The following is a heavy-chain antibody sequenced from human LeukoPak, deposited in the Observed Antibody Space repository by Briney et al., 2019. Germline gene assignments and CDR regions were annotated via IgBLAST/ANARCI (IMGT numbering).Heavy chain of an antibody. CDR3: AKDPRRYSRTGGYFDY. J-gene: IGHJ4*02. D-gene: IGHD6-13*01. CDR1: GFTFSYYG. CDR2: IRYDGSDK. Sequence: GGSLRLSCAASGFTFSYYGMHWVRQAPGKGLEWVAFIRYDGSDKFYADSVKGRFTISRDNSKNTLYLQMNSLRAEDTAVYYCAKDPRRYSRTGGYFDYWGQGTLVTVSS. V-gene: IGHV3-30*02.